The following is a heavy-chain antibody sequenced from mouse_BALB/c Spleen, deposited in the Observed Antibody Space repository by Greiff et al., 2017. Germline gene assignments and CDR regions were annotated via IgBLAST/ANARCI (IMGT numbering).Heavy chain of an antibody. Sequence: EVKLMESGGGLVQPGGSRKLSCAASGFTFSDYGMAWVRQAPGKGPEWVAFISNLAYSIYYADTVTGRFTISRENAKNTLYLEMSSLRSEDTAMYYCARSYGYAMDYWGQGTSVTVSS. CDR3: ARSYGYAMDY. CDR2: ISNLAYSI. V-gene: IGHV5-15*02. D-gene: IGHD1-1*01. CDR1: GFTFSDYG. J-gene: IGHJ4*01.